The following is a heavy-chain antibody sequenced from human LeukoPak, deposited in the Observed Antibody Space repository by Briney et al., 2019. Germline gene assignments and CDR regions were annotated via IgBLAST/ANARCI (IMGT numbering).Heavy chain of an antibody. CDR3: ARDRGSVAGYQYYFDY. Sequence: GGSLRLSCAASGFTFSSYSMNWVRQAPGKGLEWVSSISSSSSYIYYADSVKGRFTISRDNVKNSLYLQMNSLRAEDTAVYYCARDRGSVAGYQYYFDYWGQGTLVTVSS. CDR1: GFTFSSYS. D-gene: IGHD6-19*01. V-gene: IGHV3-21*01. J-gene: IGHJ4*02. CDR2: ISSSSSYI.